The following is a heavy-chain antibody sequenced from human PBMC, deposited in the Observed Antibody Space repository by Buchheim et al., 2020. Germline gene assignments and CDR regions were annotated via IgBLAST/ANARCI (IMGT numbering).Heavy chain of an antibody. CDR3: ARINGGYSYGYQAGMDV. J-gene: IGHJ6*02. D-gene: IGHD5-18*01. V-gene: IGHV2-70*01. Sequence: QVTLRESGPALVKPTQTLTLTCTFSGFSLSTSGMCVSWIRQPPGKALEWLALIDWDDDKYYSTSLKTRLTISKDTSKHQVVLTMTNMDPVDTATYYCARINGGYSYGYQAGMDVWGQGTT. CDR1: GFSLSTSGMC. CDR2: IDWDDDK.